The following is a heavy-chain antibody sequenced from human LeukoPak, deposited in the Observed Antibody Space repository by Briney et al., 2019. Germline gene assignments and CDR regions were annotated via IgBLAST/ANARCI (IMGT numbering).Heavy chain of an antibody. CDR3: ARGSWDF. D-gene: IGHD3-10*01. Sequence: PGGSLRLSCAASGFTVSSYGMHWVRQAPGKGLEWVAVISYDGSNKYYGDSVKGRFTISRDNPKNTLYLQMNSLRAEDTAVYYCARGSWDFWGQGALVTVSS. CDR1: GFTVSSYG. J-gene: IGHJ4*02. CDR2: ISYDGSNK. V-gene: IGHV3-30*03.